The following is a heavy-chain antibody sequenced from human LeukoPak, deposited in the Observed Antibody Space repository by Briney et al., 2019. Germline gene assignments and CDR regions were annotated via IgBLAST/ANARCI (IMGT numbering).Heavy chain of an antibody. J-gene: IGHJ4*02. V-gene: IGHV4-34*01. CDR1: GGSFSGYY. Sequence: SETLSLPCAVYGGSFSGYYWSWIRQPPGKGLEWIGEINHSGSTNYNPSLKSRVTISVDTSKYQFSLKLSSVTAADTAVYYCASALWFGGSSFDYWGQGTLVTVSS. CDR3: ASALWFGGSSFDY. D-gene: IGHD3-10*01. CDR2: INHSGST.